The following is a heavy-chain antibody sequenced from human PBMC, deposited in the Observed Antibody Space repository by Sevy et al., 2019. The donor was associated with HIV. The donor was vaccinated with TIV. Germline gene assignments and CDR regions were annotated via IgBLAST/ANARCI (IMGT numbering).Heavy chain of an antibody. V-gene: IGHV3-23*01. J-gene: IGHJ4*02. Sequence: GGSLRLSCAASGFDFSIYSMSWVRQAPGKGLEWVSTLSFGCGKINYADSVKGRLTISRDNSKSSVYLQMNNMRVEDTAVYYGAREGCTKPHDYWGQGTLVTVSS. CDR3: AREGCTKPHDY. CDR2: LSFGCGKI. D-gene: IGHD2-8*01. CDR1: GFDFSIYS.